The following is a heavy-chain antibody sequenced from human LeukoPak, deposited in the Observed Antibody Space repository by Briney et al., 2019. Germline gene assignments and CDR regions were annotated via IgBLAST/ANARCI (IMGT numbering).Heavy chain of an antibody. D-gene: IGHD6-19*01. CDR1: GFTFSSYW. J-gene: IGHJ4*02. V-gene: IGHV3-7*03. CDR3: AKDPALRSSGWYYFDY. Sequence: GGSLRLSCAASGFTFSSYWMSWVRQAPGKGLEWVANIKQDGSEKYYVDSVKGRFTISRDNSKNTLYLQMNSLRAEDTAVYYCAKDPALRSSGWYYFDYWGQGTLVTVSS. CDR2: IKQDGSEK.